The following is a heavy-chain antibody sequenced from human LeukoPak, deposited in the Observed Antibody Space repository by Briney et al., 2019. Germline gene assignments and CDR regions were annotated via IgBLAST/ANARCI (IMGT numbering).Heavy chain of an antibody. J-gene: IGHJ4*02. CDR3: ARAEVEMATIFFDY. V-gene: IGHV3-21*01. Sequence: GGSLRLSCAASGFTFTSYSMNWVPQAPGRGLEWVSSISSSSSYIYYADSVKGRFTISRDNAKNSLYLQMNSLRAEDTAVYYCARAEVEMATIFFDYWGQETLVTVSS. CDR2: ISSSSSYI. D-gene: IGHD5-24*01. CDR1: GFTFTSYS.